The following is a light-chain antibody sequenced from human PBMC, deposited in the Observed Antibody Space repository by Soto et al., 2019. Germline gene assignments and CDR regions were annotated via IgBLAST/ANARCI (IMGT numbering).Light chain of an antibody. CDR1: SNDVGAYNH. Sequence: QSALTQPPSASGSPGQSVTISCTGTSNDVGAYNHVSWYQQHPGKVPKVMIYEVTKRPSGVPDRFSGSKSGNTASLTVSGLQAEDEADYYCCSYAASNVYVFGTGTKVTV. V-gene: IGLV2-8*01. CDR3: CSYAASNVYV. J-gene: IGLJ1*01. CDR2: EVT.